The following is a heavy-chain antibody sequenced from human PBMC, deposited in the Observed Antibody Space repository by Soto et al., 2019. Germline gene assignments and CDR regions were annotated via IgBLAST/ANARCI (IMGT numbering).Heavy chain of an antibody. D-gene: IGHD6-19*01. V-gene: IGHV4-4*02. CDR1: GGSISSSNW. Sequence: QVQLQESGPGLVKPSGTLSLTCAVSGGSISSSNWWSWVRQPPGKGLEWIGEIYHSGSTNYNPSLKSRVTISVDKSKNQFSLKLSSVTAADTAVYYCARGSLEAMAPRGPSGWPASKYYFDYWGQGTLVTVSS. J-gene: IGHJ4*02. CDR3: ARGSLEAMAPRGPSGWPASKYYFDY. CDR2: IYHSGST.